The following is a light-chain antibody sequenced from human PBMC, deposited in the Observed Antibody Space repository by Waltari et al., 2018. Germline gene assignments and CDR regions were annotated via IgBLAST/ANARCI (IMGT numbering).Light chain of an antibody. Sequence: EIVLTQSPGTLSLSPGERATLSCRASQSVSRSLAWYQQKPGQAPRRLIYGASSRATGVPDRFSGSVSGTDFSLTISRLEPEDFAVYYCQHYVRLPVSFGQGTKVEIK. J-gene: IGKJ1*01. CDR1: QSVSRS. CDR2: GAS. V-gene: IGKV3-20*01. CDR3: QHYVRLPVS.